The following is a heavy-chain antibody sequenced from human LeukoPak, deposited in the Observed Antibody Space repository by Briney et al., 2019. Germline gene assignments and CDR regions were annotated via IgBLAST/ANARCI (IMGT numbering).Heavy chain of an antibody. CDR1: GFTFDDYA. V-gene: IGHV3-9*01. CDR3: AKDLVTGSLDY. Sequence: GGSLRLSCAASGFTFDDYAMHWVRQAPGKGLEWVSGISWNSGSIGYADSVKGRFTISRDNSKNTLYLQMTSLRAEDTAVYYCAKDLVTGSLDYWGQGTLVTVSS. CDR2: ISWNSGSI. D-gene: IGHD3-10*01. J-gene: IGHJ4*02.